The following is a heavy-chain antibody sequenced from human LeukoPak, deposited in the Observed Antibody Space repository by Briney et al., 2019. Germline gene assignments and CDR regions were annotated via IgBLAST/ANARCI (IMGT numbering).Heavy chain of an antibody. D-gene: IGHD5-12*01. Sequence: ASVKVSCKASGYPFRSYVIHWLRQAPGQSLEWIGWINPANGNTKYSRNFQGRVTITRDTSASVVYMELSSLRYEDTAVYYCARDGYDADGYLDYWGRGALVPVSS. CDR2: INPANGNT. CDR1: GYPFRSYV. CDR3: ARDGYDADGYLDY. V-gene: IGHV1-3*01. J-gene: IGHJ4*02.